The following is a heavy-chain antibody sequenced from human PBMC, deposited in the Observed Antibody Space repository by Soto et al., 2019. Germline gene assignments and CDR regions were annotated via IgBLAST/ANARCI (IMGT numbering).Heavy chain of an antibody. CDR3: ARDFYGSGSYTDV. V-gene: IGHV1-2*02. Sequence: ASVKVSFKASGYAFTGYYIHWLRLAPGQGLEWMGWINPDSGGTNYAQKFQGRGTMTRDTSVTTAYLELSSLRSDDTAVYYCARDFYGSGSYTDVWGQGTTVTVSS. D-gene: IGHD3-10*01. CDR2: INPDSGGT. CDR1: GYAFTGYY. J-gene: IGHJ6*02.